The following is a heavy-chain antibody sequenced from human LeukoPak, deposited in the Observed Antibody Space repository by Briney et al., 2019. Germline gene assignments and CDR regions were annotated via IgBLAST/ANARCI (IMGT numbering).Heavy chain of an antibody. J-gene: IGHJ4*02. D-gene: IGHD5-18*01. CDR1: GFTLSSYG. CDR2: ISSSTSTI. CDR3: AGNPYRGFSYGFDF. Sequence: GGSLRLSCAASGFTLSSYGMNWVRQTPGKGLEWVSFISSSTSTIYYADSVKGRFTISRDNAKNSLYLQMNSLRVEDTAVFYCAGNPYRGFSYGFDFWGQGALVTVSS. V-gene: IGHV3-48*04.